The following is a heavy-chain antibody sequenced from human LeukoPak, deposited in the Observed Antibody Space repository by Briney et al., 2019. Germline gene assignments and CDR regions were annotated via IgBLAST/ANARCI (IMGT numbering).Heavy chain of an antibody. D-gene: IGHD2-15*01. J-gene: IGHJ3*02. CDR2: IYYSGST. CDR1: GGSISSGGYY. Sequence: SETLSLTCTVSGGSISSGGYYWSWIRQHPGKGLEWIGYIYYSGSTYYNPSLKSRVTISVDTSKNQFSLKLSSVTAVDTAVYYGARVPCSGGSCYWAFDIWGQGTMVTVSS. CDR3: ARVPCSGGSCYWAFDI. V-gene: IGHV4-31*03.